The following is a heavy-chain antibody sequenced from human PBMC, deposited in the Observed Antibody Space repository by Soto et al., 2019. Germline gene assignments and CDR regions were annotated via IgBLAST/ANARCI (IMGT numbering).Heavy chain of an antibody. CDR3: ARAGTGMVQLDY. Sequence: SETLSLTCAVYGGSFSGYYWSWIRQPPGKGLEWIGEINHSGSTNYNPSLKSRVTISVDTSKNQFSLKLSSVTAADTAVYYCARAGTGMVQLDYWSQGTLVTVSS. CDR1: GGSFSGYY. J-gene: IGHJ4*02. V-gene: IGHV4-34*01. D-gene: IGHD5-18*01. CDR2: INHSGST.